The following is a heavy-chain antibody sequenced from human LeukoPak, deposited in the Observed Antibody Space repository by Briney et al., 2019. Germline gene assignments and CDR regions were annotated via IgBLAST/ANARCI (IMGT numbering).Heavy chain of an antibody. V-gene: IGHV1-18*01. CDR2: ISAYNGNT. Sequence: ASVNVSCKASGYTFTSYGISWVRQAPGQGLEWMGWISAYNGNTNYAQKLQGRVTMTTDTSTSTAYMELRSLRSDDTAVYYCARVAITIFGVVIYYFDYWGQGTLVTVSS. CDR1: GYTFTSYG. CDR3: ARVAITIFGVVIYYFDY. D-gene: IGHD3-3*01. J-gene: IGHJ4*02.